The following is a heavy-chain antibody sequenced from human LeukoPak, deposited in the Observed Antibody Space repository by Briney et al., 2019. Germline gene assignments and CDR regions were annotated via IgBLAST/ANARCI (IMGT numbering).Heavy chain of an antibody. Sequence: QPGGSLRLSCAASGFIFSTYIVSWVRQAPGKGLEWISYMSHSGSTIYYADSVKGRFTISRDNAKNSLYLQMNSLRDEDTAVYYCARDREMAIIRGYFDYWGQGTLVTVSS. CDR2: MSHSGSTI. D-gene: IGHD5-24*01. CDR1: GFIFSTYI. V-gene: IGHV3-48*02. CDR3: ARDREMAIIRGYFDY. J-gene: IGHJ4*02.